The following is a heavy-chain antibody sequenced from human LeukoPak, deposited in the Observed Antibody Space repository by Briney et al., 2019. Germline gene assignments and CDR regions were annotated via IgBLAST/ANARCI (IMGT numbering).Heavy chain of an antibody. CDR1: GGSFSGYY. V-gene: IGHV4-34*01. Sequence: PSETLSLTCAVYGGSFSGYYWSWIRQPPGKGLEWIGEINHSGSTNYNPSLKSRVTISVDTSKNQFSLKLSSVTAADTAVYYCAKDLGYYYDSSGYYHEGRYFDYWGQGTLVTVSS. CDR2: INHSGST. D-gene: IGHD3-22*01. CDR3: AKDLGYYYDSSGYYHEGRYFDY. J-gene: IGHJ4*02.